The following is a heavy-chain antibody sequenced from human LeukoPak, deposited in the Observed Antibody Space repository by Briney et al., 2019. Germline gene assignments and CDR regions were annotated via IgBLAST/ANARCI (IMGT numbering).Heavy chain of an antibody. D-gene: IGHD6-13*01. J-gene: IGHJ4*02. CDR1: GGSISSYY. Sequence: PSETLSLTCTVSGGSISSYYWSWIRQPPGKGLEWIGYIYYSGSTNYNPSLKGRVTISVDASKNQFSLKLSSVTAADTAVYYCATSIAAAEPDLFDYWGQGTLVTVST. CDR2: IYYSGST. CDR3: ATSIAAAEPDLFDY. V-gene: IGHV4-59*01.